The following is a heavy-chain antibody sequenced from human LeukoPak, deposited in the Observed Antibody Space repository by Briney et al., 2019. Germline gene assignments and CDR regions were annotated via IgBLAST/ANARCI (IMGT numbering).Heavy chain of an antibody. D-gene: IGHD2-2*01. CDR2: IIPILGIA. J-gene: IGHJ4*02. V-gene: IGHV1-69*04. CDR3: ARGGGVGSTSCEDY. Sequence: EASVKVSCKASGGTFSSYAISWVRQAPGQGLEWMGRIIPILGIANYAQKFQGRVTITADKSTSTAYMELSSLRSEDTAVYYCARGGGVGSTSCEDYWGQGTLVTVSS. CDR1: GGTFSSYA.